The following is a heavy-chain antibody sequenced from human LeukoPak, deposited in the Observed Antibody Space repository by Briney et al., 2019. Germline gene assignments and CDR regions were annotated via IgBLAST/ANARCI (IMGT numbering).Heavy chain of an antibody. J-gene: IGHJ1*01. CDR2: TYSGGST. Sequence: GGSLRLSCAASGFTVSSNYMRWVRQAPGKGLQSVSATYSGGSTYYAASVKGRFTISSDNSKNTLYLQMNSLKAEDTAIYYCARAQDYCSGSTCYGYFQYWGQGTLVTVSS. CDR3: ARAQDYCSGSTCYGYFQY. CDR1: GFTVSSNY. D-gene: IGHD2-15*01. V-gene: IGHV3-53*01.